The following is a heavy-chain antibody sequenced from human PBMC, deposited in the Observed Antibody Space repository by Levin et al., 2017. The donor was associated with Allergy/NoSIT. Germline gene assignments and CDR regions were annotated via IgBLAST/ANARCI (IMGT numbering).Heavy chain of an antibody. CDR2: ISPNNGHT. D-gene: IGHD6-19*01. Sequence: GESLKISCKASGYTFRVYGIIWVRQAPGEGLEWLGWISPNNGHTKVSHQVQGRVTMTTDASTTTAYLDIRSLTSDDTAVYYCARDLGTGWYDNAFEIWGQGTLVSVSS. J-gene: IGHJ3*02. CDR3: ARDLGTGWYDNAFEI. V-gene: IGHV1-18*01. CDR1: GYTFRVYG.